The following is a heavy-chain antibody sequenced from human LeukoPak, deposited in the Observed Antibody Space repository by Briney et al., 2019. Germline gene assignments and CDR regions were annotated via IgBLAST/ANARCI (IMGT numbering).Heavy chain of an antibody. CDR3: ARNPRGYCSSTSCSHFDY. CDR2: IYHSGST. V-gene: IGHV4-4*02. D-gene: IGHD2-2*01. J-gene: IGHJ4*02. CDR1: GGSISSSNW. Sequence: PSETLSLPCAVSGGSISSSNWWSWVRQPPGKGLEWIGEIYHSGSTNYNPSLKSRVTISVDKSKNQFSLKLSSVTAADTAVYYCARNPRGYCSSTSCSHFDYWGQGTLVTVSS.